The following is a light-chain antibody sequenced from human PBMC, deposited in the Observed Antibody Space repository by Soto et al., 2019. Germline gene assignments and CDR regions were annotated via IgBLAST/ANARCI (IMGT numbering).Light chain of an antibody. CDR2: DTS. Sequence: EIVLTQSPGTLSLSPGERATLSCRASQSVNSYLAWYQQKPGQAPRLLIYDTSNRATGIPARFSGSGSGTDFTLTISNLEPEDFALYYCQQRNNWPLTFGGGTKVEIK. V-gene: IGKV3-11*01. CDR1: QSVNSY. CDR3: QQRNNWPLT. J-gene: IGKJ4*01.